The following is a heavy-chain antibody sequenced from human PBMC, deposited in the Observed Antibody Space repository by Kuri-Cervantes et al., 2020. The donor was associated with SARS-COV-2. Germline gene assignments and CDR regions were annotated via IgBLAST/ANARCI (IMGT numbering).Heavy chain of an antibody. Sequence: GESLKISCAASGFTFSSYGMHWVRQAPGKGLEWVAVIWYDGSNKYYADSVKGRFTISRDNSKNTLYLQMNSLRAEDTAVYYCARNGLGPLGGNMDVWGKGTTVTVSS. J-gene: IGHJ6*03. CDR3: ARNGLGPLGGNMDV. D-gene: IGHD3-16*01. V-gene: IGHV3-33*01. CDR2: IWYDGSNK. CDR1: GFTFSSYG.